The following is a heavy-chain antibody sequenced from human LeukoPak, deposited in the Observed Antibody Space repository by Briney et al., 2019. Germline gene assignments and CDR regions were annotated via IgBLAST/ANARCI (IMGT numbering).Heavy chain of an antibody. D-gene: IGHD2-2*01. J-gene: IGHJ4*02. CDR2: ISYDGSNK. CDR1: GFTFSSYA. V-gene: IGHV3-30*04. Sequence: GGSLRLSCAASGFTFSSYAMHWVRQAPGKGLEWVAVISYDGSNKYYADSVKSRFTISRDNSKNTLYLQMNSLRAEDTAVYYCASPEDIVVVPAAPYFDYWGQGTLVTVSS. CDR3: ASPEDIVVVPAAPYFDY.